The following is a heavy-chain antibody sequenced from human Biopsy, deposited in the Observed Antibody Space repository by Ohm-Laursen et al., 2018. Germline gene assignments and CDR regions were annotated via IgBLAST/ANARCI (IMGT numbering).Heavy chain of an antibody. Sequence: SQTLSLTWTVSGASVSSGSYDWSWIRQPPGKGLEWIGNIYNDVSTKYNPSLRSRVTISADKSTNQFSLKLSSVTAADTAVYYCARGYAGLYEAFDFWGQGTVVTVAS. CDR2: IYNDVST. J-gene: IGHJ3*01. CDR1: GASVSSGSYD. CDR3: ARGYAGLYEAFDF. V-gene: IGHV4-61*01. D-gene: IGHD5-18*01.